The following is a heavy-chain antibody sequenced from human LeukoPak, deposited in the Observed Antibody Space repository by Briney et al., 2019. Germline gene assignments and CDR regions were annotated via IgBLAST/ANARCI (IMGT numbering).Heavy chain of an antibody. D-gene: IGHD3-10*01. CDR1: LFTLNSHC. CDR2: INPSGGDT. CDR3: AKAYNYGSGSYYSFFDN. Sequence: PGGCLRLSCSPSLFTLNSHCMTWVRHAPREGLGWGLTINPSGGDTYYADSVRGRFTISRDNSKKTLYLQIDSLRAEDTAVYYCAKAYNYGSGSYYSFFDNWGQGTLVTVSS. V-gene: IGHV3-23*01. J-gene: IGHJ4*02.